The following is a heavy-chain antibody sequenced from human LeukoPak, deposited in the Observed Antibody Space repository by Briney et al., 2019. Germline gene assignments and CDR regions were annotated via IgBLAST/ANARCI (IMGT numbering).Heavy chain of an antibody. CDR1: GFTFSSYA. D-gene: IGHD3-10*01. Sequence: HPGGSLRLSCAASGFTFSSYAMHWVRQAPGKGLEYVSAISSNGGSTYYANSLKGRFTISRDNSKNTLYLQMGSLRAEHMAVYYCARSIGSSRWFGELLNIYYYYGMDVWGQGTTVTVSS. J-gene: IGHJ6*02. CDR2: ISSNGGST. V-gene: IGHV3-64*01. CDR3: ARSIGSSRWFGELLNIYYYYGMDV.